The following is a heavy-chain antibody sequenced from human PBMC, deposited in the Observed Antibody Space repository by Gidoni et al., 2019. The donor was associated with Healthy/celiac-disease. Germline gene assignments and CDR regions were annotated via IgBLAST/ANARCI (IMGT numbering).Heavy chain of an antibody. J-gene: IGHJ4*02. CDR2: INSDGSRT. V-gene: IGHV3-74*01. Sequence: EVQLVESGGGLVQPGGSLRLSCAASGVTFSSSWMHWVRQAPGKGLVWVSRINSDGSRTSYADSVKGRFTISRDNAKNTLYLQMNSLRAEDTAVYYCASVPPLDDNYFDYWGQGTLVTVSS. CDR3: ASVPPLDDNYFDY. CDR1: GVTFSSSW. D-gene: IGHD3-9*01.